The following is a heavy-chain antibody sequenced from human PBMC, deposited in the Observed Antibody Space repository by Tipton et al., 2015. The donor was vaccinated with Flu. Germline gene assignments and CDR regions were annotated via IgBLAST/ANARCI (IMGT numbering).Heavy chain of an antibody. V-gene: IGHV3-23*01. J-gene: IGHJ5*01. D-gene: IGHD4-17*01. Sequence: SLRLSCAASGFTFSSYGMSWVRQAPGKGLEWVSGISDSGGSTYYADSVKGRFTIPRDNSKNTMNLQMNSLRVEDTAVYYCANFDGAPWGQGTLVTVSS. CDR1: GFTFSSYG. CDR2: ISDSGGST. CDR3: ANFDGAP.